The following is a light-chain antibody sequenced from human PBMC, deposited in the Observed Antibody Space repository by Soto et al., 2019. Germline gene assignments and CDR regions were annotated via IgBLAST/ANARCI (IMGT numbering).Light chain of an antibody. V-gene: IGLV2-14*01. CDR2: DVS. CDR3: SLYTSSTLEVL. CDR1: SSDVGGYNY. Sequence: QSALTQPASVSGSPGQSITISCFGTSSDVGGYNYVSWYQQHPGKAPKLIIYDVSYRPSGVSNRFSGSKSGNTASLTISGLQAEDEADYYCSLYTSSTLEVLFGGGTKLTVL. J-gene: IGLJ2*01.